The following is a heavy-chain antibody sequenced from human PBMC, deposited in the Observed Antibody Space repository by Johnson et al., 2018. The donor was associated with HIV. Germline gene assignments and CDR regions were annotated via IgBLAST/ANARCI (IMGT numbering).Heavy chain of an antibody. CDR1: GFSFSTYA. J-gene: IGHJ3*01. CDR2: ISSNGGST. D-gene: IGHD3-22*01. V-gene: IGHV3-64*01. Sequence: VQLVESGGGLVQPGGSLRLSCAASGFSFSTYAMHWVRQAPGKGLEYVSAISSNGGSTFYANSVKGRFTIFRDNSKSTMSLQMGSLRAEDMGVYYCAIPYYFDRGVYHWGQGTMVTVSS. CDR3: AIPYYFDRGVYH.